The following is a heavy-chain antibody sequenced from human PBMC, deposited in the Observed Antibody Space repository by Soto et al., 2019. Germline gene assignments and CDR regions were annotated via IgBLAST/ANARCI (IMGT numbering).Heavy chain of an antibody. Sequence: SSETLSLTCTVSCGSISSYYWSWIRQPAGKGLEWIGRIYTSGSTNYNPSLKSRVTMSVDTSKNQFSLKLSSVTAADTAVYYCAREAVWFGIKWFDPWGQGTLVTVS. CDR3: AREAVWFGIKWFDP. CDR1: CGSISSYY. CDR2: IYTSGST. D-gene: IGHD3-10*01. J-gene: IGHJ5*02. V-gene: IGHV4-4*07.